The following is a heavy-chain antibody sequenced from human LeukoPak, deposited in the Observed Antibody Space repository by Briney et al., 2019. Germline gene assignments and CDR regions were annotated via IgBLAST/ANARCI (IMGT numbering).Heavy chain of an antibody. J-gene: IGHJ4*02. V-gene: IGHV3-23*01. D-gene: IGHD1-1*01. Sequence: QPGGSLRLSCAASGFTFSSYAMSWVRQAPGKGLEWVSAISGSGGSTYYADSVKGRFTISRDNSKNTLYLQMNSLRAEDTAIYYCAKDRCTTGTTRGEFDYWGQGTLVTVSS. CDR3: AKDRCTTGTTRGEFDY. CDR2: ISGSGGST. CDR1: GFTFSSYA.